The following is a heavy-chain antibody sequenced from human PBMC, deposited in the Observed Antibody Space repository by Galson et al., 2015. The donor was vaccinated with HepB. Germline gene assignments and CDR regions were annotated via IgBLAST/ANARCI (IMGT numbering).Heavy chain of an antibody. Sequence: SLRLSCAASGFTFSSYGMHWVRQAPGKGLEWVAVIWYDGSNKYYADSVKGRFTISRDNSKNTLYLQMNSLRAEDTAVYYCARPKWATVIAFDIWGQGTMATVSS. CDR3: ARPKWATVIAFDI. D-gene: IGHD4-17*01. CDR2: IWYDGSNK. J-gene: IGHJ3*02. V-gene: IGHV3-33*08. CDR1: GFTFSSYG.